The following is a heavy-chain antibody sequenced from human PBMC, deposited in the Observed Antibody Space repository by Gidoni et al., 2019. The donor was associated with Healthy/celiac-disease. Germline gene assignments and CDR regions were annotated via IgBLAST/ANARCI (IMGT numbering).Heavy chain of an antibody. CDR2: SNHRGST. CDR1: GGSFSGYY. CDR3: ARETTGRFVP. Sequence: QVQLQQWGAGLLKPTETLSLTCAVYGGSFSGYYWSWIRQPPGKGLEWIGESNHRGSTNYTPSVKSRVTISLDTSKNQFSLKLSSVTAADTAVYYCARETTGRFVPWGQGTLVTVSS. J-gene: IGHJ5*02. D-gene: IGHD2-8*02. V-gene: IGHV4-34*01.